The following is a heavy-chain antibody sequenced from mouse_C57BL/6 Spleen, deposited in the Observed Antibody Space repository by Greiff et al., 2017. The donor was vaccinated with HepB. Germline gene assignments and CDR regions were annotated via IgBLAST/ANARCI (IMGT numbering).Heavy chain of an antibody. CDR3: ARYYGTRKGDYFDY. J-gene: IGHJ2*01. CDR2: IYPGSGST. CDR1: GYTFTSYW. Sequence: QVQLQQPGAELVKPGASVKMSCKASGYTFTSYWITWVKQRPGQGLEWIGNIYPGSGSTNYNEKFKSKATLTVDTSSSTAYMQLSSLTSEDSAVYYCARYYGTRKGDYFDYWGQGTTLTVSS. D-gene: IGHD1-1*01. V-gene: IGHV1-55*01.